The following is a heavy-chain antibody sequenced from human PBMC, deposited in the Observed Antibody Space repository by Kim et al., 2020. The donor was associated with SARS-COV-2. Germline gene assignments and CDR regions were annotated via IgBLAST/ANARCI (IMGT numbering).Heavy chain of an antibody. CDR3: ARDPFYYDSSGPVSGD. D-gene: IGHD3-22*01. Sequence: GGSLRLSCAASGFTFSSYSMNWVRQAPGKGLEWVSSISSSSSYIYYADSVKGRFTISRDNAKNSLYLQMNSLRAEDTAVYYCARDPFYYDSSGPVSGDWGQGTLVTVSS. J-gene: IGHJ4*02. CDR1: GFTFSSYS. CDR2: ISSSSSYI. V-gene: IGHV3-21*01.